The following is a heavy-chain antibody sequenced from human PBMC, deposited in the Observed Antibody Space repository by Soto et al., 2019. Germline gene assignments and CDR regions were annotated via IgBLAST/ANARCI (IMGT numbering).Heavy chain of an antibody. J-gene: IGHJ6*02. V-gene: IGHV3-33*01. CDR1: GFTFSSYG. Sequence: PGGSVRLSCAASGFTFSSYGMHWVRQAPGKGLEWVAVIWYDGSNKYYADSVKGRFTISRDNSKNTLYLQMNSLRAEDTAVYYWARDIAARRDYYYGMDVWGPGTTVSVSS. CDR2: IWYDGSNK. D-gene: IGHD6-6*01. CDR3: ARDIAARRDYYYGMDV.